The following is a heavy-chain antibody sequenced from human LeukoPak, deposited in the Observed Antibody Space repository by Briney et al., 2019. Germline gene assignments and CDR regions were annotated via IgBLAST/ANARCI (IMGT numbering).Heavy chain of an antibody. D-gene: IGHD3-3*01. CDR3: ARVYNRGSGYENWFDP. CDR1: GGTFSIYA. J-gene: IGHJ5*02. V-gene: IGHV1-69*13. Sequence: SVKVSCTASGGTFSIYAISWVRQAPGQGLEWMGGIIPIFGTANYAQKFQGRVTITADESTSTAYMELRSLRSDDTAVYYCARVYNRGSGYENWFDPWGQGTLVTVSS. CDR2: IIPIFGTA.